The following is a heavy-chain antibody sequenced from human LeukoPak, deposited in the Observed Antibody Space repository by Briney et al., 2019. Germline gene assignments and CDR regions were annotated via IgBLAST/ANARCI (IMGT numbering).Heavy chain of an antibody. CDR1: GFTFSSYW. Sequence: GGSLRLSCAASGFTFSSYWMSWVRQAPGKGLEWVSVIYSGGSTYYADSVKGRFTISRHNSKNTLYLQMNSLRAEDTAAYYCARETAAGTVDYWGQGTLVTVSS. J-gene: IGHJ4*02. CDR3: ARETAAGTVDY. D-gene: IGHD6-13*01. CDR2: IYSGGST. V-gene: IGHV3-53*04.